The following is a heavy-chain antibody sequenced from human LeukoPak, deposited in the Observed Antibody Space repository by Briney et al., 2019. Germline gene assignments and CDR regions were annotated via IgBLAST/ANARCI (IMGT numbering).Heavy chain of an antibody. CDR2: VNPNSGGT. CDR1: GYTFTGYY. Sequence: ASVKVSCKASGYTFTGYYMHWVRQAPGQGVEWMGWVNPNSGGTNYAQKFQGRVTMTRDTSISTAYMELSRLRSDDTAVYYCATLGVVTHFYYYYYMDVWGKGTTVTVSS. D-gene: IGHD3-3*01. CDR3: ATLGVVTHFYYYYYMDV. V-gene: IGHV1-2*02. J-gene: IGHJ6*03.